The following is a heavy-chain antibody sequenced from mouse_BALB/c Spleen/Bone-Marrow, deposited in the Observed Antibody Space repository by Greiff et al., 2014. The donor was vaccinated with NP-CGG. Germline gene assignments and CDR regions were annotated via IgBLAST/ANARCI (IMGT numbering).Heavy chain of an antibody. CDR3: ARDSFLITRALDY. Sequence: VQRVESGPGLVAPSQSLSITCTVSGFSLTGYGVNWVRQPPGKGLEWLGMIWGDGNTDYNSALKSRLSISKDNSKGQVFLKMNSLQTDDTARYYCARDSFLITRALDYWGQGTSVTVSS. CDR1: GFSLTGYG. D-gene: IGHD2-4*01. CDR2: IWGDGNT. V-gene: IGHV2-6-7*01. J-gene: IGHJ4*01.